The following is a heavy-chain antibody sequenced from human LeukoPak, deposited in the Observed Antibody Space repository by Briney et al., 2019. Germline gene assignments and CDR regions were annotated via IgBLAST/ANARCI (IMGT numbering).Heavy chain of an antibody. CDR3: ARTYYYGSGSHGRFDY. D-gene: IGHD3-10*01. V-gene: IGHV4-39*01. Sequence: SETLSLTCTVSGGSISSSSYYWGWIRQPPGKGLEWIGSIYHSGSTYYNPSLKSRVTISVDTSKNQFSLKLSSVTAADTAVYYCARTYYYGSGSHGRFDYWGQGTLVTVSS. J-gene: IGHJ4*02. CDR2: IYHSGST. CDR1: GGSISSSSYY.